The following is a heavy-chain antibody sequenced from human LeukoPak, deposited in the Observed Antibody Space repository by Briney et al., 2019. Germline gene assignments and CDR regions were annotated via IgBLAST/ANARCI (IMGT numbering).Heavy chain of an antibody. CDR2: TYYKSAWYN. CDR1: GDSVSRDSIA. D-gene: IGHD6-19*01. V-gene: IGHV6-1*01. CDR3: ARGTGWPQFDY. J-gene: IGHJ4*02. Sequence: SQTLSLNCAISGDSVSRDSIAWNWIRQSPSRGLEWLGRTYYKSAWYNDYAVSVKGRIIINPDTSKNQFSLQLNSVTPEDTAVYYCARGTGWPQFDYWGQGTLVTVSS.